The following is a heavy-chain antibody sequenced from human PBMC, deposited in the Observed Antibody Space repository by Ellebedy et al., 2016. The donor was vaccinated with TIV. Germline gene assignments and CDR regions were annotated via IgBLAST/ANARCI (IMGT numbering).Heavy chain of an antibody. D-gene: IGHD3-3*01. J-gene: IGHJ2*01. CDR3: ARRPEDFWSGYYDWYFDL. CDR2: IYYSGST. V-gene: IGHV4-59*01. Sequence: SETLSLTCTVSGGSISSYYWSWIRQPPGKGLEWIGYIYYSGSTNYNPSLKSRVTISVDTSKNQFSLKLSSVTAADTAVYYCARRPEDFWSGYYDWYFDLWGRGTLVTVSS. CDR1: GGSISSYY.